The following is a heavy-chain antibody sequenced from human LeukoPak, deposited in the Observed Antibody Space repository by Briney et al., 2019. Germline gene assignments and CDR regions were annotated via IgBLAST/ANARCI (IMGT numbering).Heavy chain of an antibody. V-gene: IGHV4-31*03. D-gene: IGHD3-22*01. CDR2: IYYSGST. Sequence: PSETLSLTCTVSGGSISSGGYYWSWIRQHPGKGLEWIGYIYYSGSTYYNPSLKSRVTISVDTSKNQFSLKLSSVTAADTAVYYCAREAAGYYDSSGYYFDYWGQGTLVTVSS. CDR1: GGSISSGGYY. CDR3: AREAAGYYDSSGYYFDY. J-gene: IGHJ4*02.